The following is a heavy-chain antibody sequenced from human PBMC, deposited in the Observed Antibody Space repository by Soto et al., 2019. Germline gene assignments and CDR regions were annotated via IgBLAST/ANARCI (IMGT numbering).Heavy chain of an antibody. CDR2: ISGSGGAT. CDR1: GFTFSTYA. V-gene: IGHV3-23*01. CDR3: AKLYTSGGWFGEEAFDY. D-gene: IGHD3-10*01. Sequence: PGGSLRLSCAASGFTFSTYAMSWVRQAPGKGLEWVSAISGSGGATYYADSVKGRFTISRDNFKNTLYLQMNSLRAEDTAVYYCAKLYTSGGWFGEEAFDYWGQGTLVTVSS. J-gene: IGHJ4*02.